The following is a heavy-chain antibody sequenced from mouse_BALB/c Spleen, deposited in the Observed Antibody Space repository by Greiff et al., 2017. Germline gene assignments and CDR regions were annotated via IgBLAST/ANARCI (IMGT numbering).Heavy chain of an antibody. D-gene: IGHD1-1*01. J-gene: IGHJ2*01. CDR2: ISSGGSYT. V-gene: IGHV5-6*01. Sequence: EVKLMESGGDLVKPGGSLKLSCAASGFTFSSYGMSWVRQTPDKRLEWVATISSGGSYTYYPDSVKGRFTISRDNAKNTLYLQMSSLKSEDTAMYYCARQGYGSSYFDYWGQGTTLTVSS. CDR3: ARQGYGSSYFDY. CDR1: GFTFSSYG.